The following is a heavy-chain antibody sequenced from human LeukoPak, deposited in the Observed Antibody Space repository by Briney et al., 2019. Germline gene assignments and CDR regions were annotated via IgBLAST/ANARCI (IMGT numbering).Heavy chain of an antibody. CDR2: ISSNGGST. Sequence: PGGSLRLSYAASGFTFSSYALHWVRQAPGKGLEYVSAISSNGGSTYYANSVKGRFTISRDNSKNTLYLQMGSLRAEDMAVYYCARSSGGYFDYWGQGTLVTVSS. D-gene: IGHD3-16*01. CDR3: ARSSGGYFDY. J-gene: IGHJ4*02. CDR1: GFTFSSYA. V-gene: IGHV3-64*01.